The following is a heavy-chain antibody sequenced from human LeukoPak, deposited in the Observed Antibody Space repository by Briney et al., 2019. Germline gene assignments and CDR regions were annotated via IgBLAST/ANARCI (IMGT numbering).Heavy chain of an antibody. J-gene: IGHJ4*02. V-gene: IGHV3-33*06. CDR2: IWSDGTNK. CDR3: AKDDTITFGGVMDY. D-gene: IGHD3-16*01. Sequence: QPGRSLRLSCVASGFTFSSHGMHWVRQAPGKGLEWGAVIWSDGTNKYFADSVKGRFTISGDNSKNTLYLQMNSLRAEDTAVYYCAKDDTITFGGVMDYWGQGTLVTVSS. CDR1: GFTFSSHG.